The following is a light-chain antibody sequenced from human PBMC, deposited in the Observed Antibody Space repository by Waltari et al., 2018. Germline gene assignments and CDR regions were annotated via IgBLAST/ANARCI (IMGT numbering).Light chain of an antibody. CDR1: QSISSY. J-gene: IGKJ2*01. CDR3: QQSYSTPLYT. Sequence: DIQMPQSPSSLSASVGDRVTITCRASQSISSYLDWYQQKPGKAPKLLIYAASSLQSGVPSRFSGSGSGPDFTLTSSSLQPEDFATYYCQQSYSTPLYTFGQGTKLEIK. V-gene: IGKV1-39*01. CDR2: AAS.